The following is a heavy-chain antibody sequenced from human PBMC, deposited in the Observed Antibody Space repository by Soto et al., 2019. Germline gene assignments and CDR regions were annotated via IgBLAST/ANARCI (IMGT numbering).Heavy chain of an antibody. CDR1: GFTFSSYA. D-gene: IGHD2-21*01. Sequence: QVQLVESGGGVVQPGRSLRLSCAASGFTFSSYAMHWVRQAPGKGLEWVATISYDGSNKYYADSVKGRFTSSRDNSKNTLYLQMNSLRAEDTAVYDCARLRWGSKDHWGQGTLVTVSS. CDR2: ISYDGSNK. J-gene: IGHJ4*02. CDR3: ARLRWGSKDH. V-gene: IGHV3-30-3*01.